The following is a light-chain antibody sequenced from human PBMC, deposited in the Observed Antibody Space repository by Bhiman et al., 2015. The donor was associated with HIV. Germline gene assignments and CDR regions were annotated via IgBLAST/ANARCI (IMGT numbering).Light chain of an antibody. J-gene: IGLJ3*02. CDR1: SSNIGNNY. V-gene: IGLV1-51*01. CDR3: GTWDSSLSAEV. Sequence: QSVLTQPPSASGTPGQRVTISCSGSSSNIGNNYVSWYQQLPGTAPKLLIYDNNKRPSGIPDRFSGSKSGTSATLGITGLQTGDEADYYCGTWDSSLSAEVFGGGTKLTVL. CDR2: DNN.